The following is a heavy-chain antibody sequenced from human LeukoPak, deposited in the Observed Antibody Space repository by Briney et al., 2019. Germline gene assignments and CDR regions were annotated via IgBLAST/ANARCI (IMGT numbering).Heavy chain of an antibody. CDR2: ISGSGGST. CDR1: GFTFSSYA. Sequence: GGSLRLSCAASGFTFSSYAMSWVRQAPGKGLEWVSAISGSGGSTYYADSVKGRFTISRDNSKNTLYLQMNSLRAEDKGVYYCAKGNKIQLWSFDYWGQGTLVTVSS. V-gene: IGHV3-23*01. J-gene: IGHJ4*02. D-gene: IGHD5-18*01. CDR3: AKGNKIQLWSFDY.